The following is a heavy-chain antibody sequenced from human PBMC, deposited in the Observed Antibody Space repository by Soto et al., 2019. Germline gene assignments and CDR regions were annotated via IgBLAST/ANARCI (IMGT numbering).Heavy chain of an antibody. CDR3: ARDGGYSGYDYVFDY. CDR2: ISSSSSYI. CDR1: RFSFSSYS. V-gene: IGHV3-21*01. Sequence: ESGGGLGKPEGSLRLSSAASRFSFSSYSMNWVRQAPGKGLEWVSSISSSSSYIYYADSVKGRFTISRDNAKNSLYLQMNSLRAEDTAVYYCARDGGYSGYDYVFDYWGQGTLVTVSS. D-gene: IGHD5-12*01. J-gene: IGHJ4*02.